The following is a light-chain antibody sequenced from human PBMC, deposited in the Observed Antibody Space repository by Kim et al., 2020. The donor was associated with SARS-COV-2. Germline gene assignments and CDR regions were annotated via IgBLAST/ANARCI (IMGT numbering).Light chain of an antibody. CDR3: GSYTSSNTYV. Sequence: GQSITISCAGTSSDVGGYNYVSWYQQHPGKDPKLMIYDVTNRPSGISNRFSGSKSGNTASLTISGLQAEDEADYYCGSYTSSNTYVYGTGTKVTVL. J-gene: IGLJ1*01. CDR1: SSDVGGYNY. V-gene: IGLV2-14*03. CDR2: DVT.